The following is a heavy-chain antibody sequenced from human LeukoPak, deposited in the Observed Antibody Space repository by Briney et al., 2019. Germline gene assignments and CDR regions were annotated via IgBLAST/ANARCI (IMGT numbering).Heavy chain of an antibody. D-gene: IGHD4-11*01. CDR3: VRDLTTVTTAFFVY. V-gene: IGHV3-21*01. CDR1: GFTLSSYS. CDR2: ISSSSRYT. J-gene: IGHJ4*02. Sequence: GGSLRLSCAASGFTLSSYSMNWVRQAPGRGLEWVSSISSSSRYTYYADSVKGRFTISRDNAKNSLYLQMNSLRAEDTAVYYCVRDLTTVTTAFFVYWGQGTLVTVSS.